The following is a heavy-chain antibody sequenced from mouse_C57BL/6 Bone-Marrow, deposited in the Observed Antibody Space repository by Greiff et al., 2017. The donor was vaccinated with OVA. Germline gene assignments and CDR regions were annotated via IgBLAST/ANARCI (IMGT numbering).Heavy chain of an antibody. J-gene: IGHJ2*01. D-gene: IGHD1-1*01. CDR3: ARSGLYYGSSYFDY. CDR2: ILPGSGST. CDR1: GYTFTGYW. Sequence: QVTLKVSGAELMKPGASVKLSCKATGYTFTGYWIEWVKQRPGHGLEWIGEILPGSGSTNYNEKFKGKATFTADTSSNTAYMQLSSLTTEDSAIYYCARSGLYYGSSYFDYWGQGTTLTVSS. V-gene: IGHV1-9*01.